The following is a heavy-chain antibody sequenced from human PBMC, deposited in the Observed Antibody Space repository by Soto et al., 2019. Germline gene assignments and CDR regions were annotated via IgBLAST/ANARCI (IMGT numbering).Heavy chain of an antibody. CDR1: GFTFSSYG. J-gene: IGHJ4*02. D-gene: IGHD4-17*01. CDR2: IWYDGRNK. Sequence: ESGGGVVQPGRSLRLSCAASGFTFSSYGMHWVRQAPGKGLEWVAVIWYDGRNKYYADSVKGRFTISRDNSKNTLYLQMNSLRAEDTAVYYCARDSTHDYGDYGPAYWGQGTLVTVPS. V-gene: IGHV3-33*01. CDR3: ARDSTHDYGDYGPAY.